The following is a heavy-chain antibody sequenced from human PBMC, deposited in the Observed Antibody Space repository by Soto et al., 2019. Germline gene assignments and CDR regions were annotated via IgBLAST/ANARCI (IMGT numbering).Heavy chain of an antibody. CDR3: NRGSEYDFWSGYL. CDR2: IVPMFGTP. V-gene: IGHV1-69*06. D-gene: IGHD3-3*01. Sequence: QERLVQSGAEVRKPGSSVKVSCKVTGGTSTRYAINWVRQAPGQGLEWMGGIVPMFGTPKYAQKFQGRVTITADTSTNIAYMELRSLRSEGTAVYYCNRGSEYDFWSGYLWGQGTLVSVSS. J-gene: IGHJ4*02. CDR1: GGTSTRYA.